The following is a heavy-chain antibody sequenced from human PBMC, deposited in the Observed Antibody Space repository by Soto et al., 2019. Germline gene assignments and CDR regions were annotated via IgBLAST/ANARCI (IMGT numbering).Heavy chain of an antibody. Sequence: EVQLLESGGGLVQPGGSLRLSCVASGFSLNSYGMGWVRQAPGKGLEWVSDISGGGGSTYYADSVKGRFTISRDNSKNTVYLQMSSLRADDTAVYYCAKEYCSGGSCYPLDWGQGTLVTVSS. D-gene: IGHD2-15*01. CDR3: AKEYCSGGSCYPLD. J-gene: IGHJ4*02. V-gene: IGHV3-23*01. CDR2: ISGGGGST. CDR1: GFSLNSYG.